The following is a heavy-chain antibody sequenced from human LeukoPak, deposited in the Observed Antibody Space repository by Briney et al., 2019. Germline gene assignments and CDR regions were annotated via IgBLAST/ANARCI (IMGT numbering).Heavy chain of an antibody. D-gene: IGHD2-21*02. CDR3: AREPPYCGGDCYNDY. J-gene: IGHJ4*02. Sequence: GGSLRLSCAASGFTFSSYSMNWVRQAPGKGLEWVSSISSSSSYIYYGDSVKGRFTISRDNAKNSLYLQMNSLRAEDTAVYYCAREPPYCGGDCYNDYWGQGTLVTVSS. CDR2: ISSSSSYI. V-gene: IGHV3-21*01. CDR1: GFTFSSYS.